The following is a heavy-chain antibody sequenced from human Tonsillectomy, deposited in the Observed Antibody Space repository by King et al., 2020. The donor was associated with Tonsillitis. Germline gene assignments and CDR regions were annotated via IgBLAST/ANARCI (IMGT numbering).Heavy chain of an antibody. Sequence: VQLVESGGVVVQPGGSLRLSCAASGFTFDDYAMHWVRQAPGKGLEWVSLISWDGGSTDYADSVKGRFTISRDNSKNSLYLQMNSLRAEATAFYYCAKGRGRYNWNDRDVLDYWGQGTLVTVSS. D-gene: IGHD1-1*01. CDR3: AKGRGRYNWNDRDVLDY. CDR1: GFTFDDYA. J-gene: IGHJ4*02. V-gene: IGHV3-43D*03. CDR2: ISWDGGST.